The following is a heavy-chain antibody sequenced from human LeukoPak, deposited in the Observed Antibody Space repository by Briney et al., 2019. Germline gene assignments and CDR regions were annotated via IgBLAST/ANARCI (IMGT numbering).Heavy chain of an antibody. V-gene: IGHV4-61*02. J-gene: IGHJ4*02. D-gene: IGHD1-1*01. CDR2: IYTSGST. CDR3: ARGSVENWNDEGHFDY. Sequence: NPSETLSLTCTVSGDSINSNNYYWSWIRQPAGKGLEWIGRIYTSGSTNYNPSLKSRVTISVDTSKNQFSLKLSSVTAADTAVYYCARGSVENWNDEGHFDYWGQGTLVTVSS. CDR1: GDSINSNNYY.